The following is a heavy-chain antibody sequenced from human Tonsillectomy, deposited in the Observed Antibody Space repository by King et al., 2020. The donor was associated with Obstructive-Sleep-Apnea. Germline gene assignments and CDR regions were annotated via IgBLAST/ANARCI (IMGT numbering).Heavy chain of an antibody. CDR1: GFALTGHS. CDR2: IDTTSIYI. CDR3: ARGGVANPFDF. V-gene: IGHV3-21*01. Sequence: VQLVESGGGLVNPGGSLRLSCAASGFALTGHSMNWVRQAPGKGLEWVSSIDTTSIYIYYADSMKGRFTISRDNAKNSLYLQMDSLRAEDTALYYCARGGVANPFDFWGQGTLVTVSS. J-gene: IGHJ4*02. D-gene: IGHD3-10*01.